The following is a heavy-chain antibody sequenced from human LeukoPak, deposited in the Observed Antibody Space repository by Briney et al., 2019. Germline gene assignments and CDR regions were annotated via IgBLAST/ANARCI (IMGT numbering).Heavy chain of an antibody. CDR3: ATSSGWKSNIDY. CDR1: GYTFNGYY. CDR2: INPNSGGT. Sequence: ASVKVSCKASGYTFNGYYIHWVRQAPGQGLEWMGWINPNSGGTNYAQKFQGRVTMTRDTSISTAYMELSRLRSDDTAVFYCATSSGWKSNIDYWGQGTLVTISS. V-gene: IGHV1-2*02. J-gene: IGHJ4*02. D-gene: IGHD6-19*01.